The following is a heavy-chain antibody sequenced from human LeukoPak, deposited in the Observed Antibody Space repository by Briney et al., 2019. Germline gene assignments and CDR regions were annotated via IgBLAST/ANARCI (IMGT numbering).Heavy chain of an antibody. Sequence: GALRLSCSASGFTFKIYAMGWVRLAPGKGLPGVAGMFGRCGFTFYADSVMGRFTISRDNSKNTLFLQMNSLRADDTAMHYCVRDRPNYHESNGHYYTRDGDHWGQGTLVTVSS. CDR1: GFTFKIYA. CDR3: VRDRPNYHESNGHYYTRDGDH. D-gene: IGHD3-3*01. CDR2: MFGRCGFT. V-gene: IGHV3-23*01. J-gene: IGHJ5*02.